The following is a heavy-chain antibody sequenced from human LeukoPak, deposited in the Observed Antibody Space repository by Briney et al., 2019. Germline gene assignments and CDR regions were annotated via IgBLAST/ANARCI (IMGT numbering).Heavy chain of an antibody. CDR2: IKQDGTEK. CDR1: GGSINTYY. CDR3: AKVAKYYYGSETYYFFEH. D-gene: IGHD3-10*01. J-gene: IGHJ4*02. Sequence: ETLSLTCTVSGGSINTYYWSWIRQPPGKGLEWVANIKQDGTEKYYVDSVKGRFTISRDNAKNSLYLQMNSLRVEDTAVYYCAKVAKYYYGSETYYFFEHWGQGTPVTASS. V-gene: IGHV3-7*01.